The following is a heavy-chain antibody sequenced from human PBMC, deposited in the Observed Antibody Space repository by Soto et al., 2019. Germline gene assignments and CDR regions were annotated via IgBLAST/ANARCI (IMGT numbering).Heavy chain of an antibody. CDR3: ARFVLVPAAIDYYYGMDV. CDR1: GYTFTNYD. V-gene: IGHV1-8*01. D-gene: IGHD2-2*02. J-gene: IGHJ6*02. Sequence: ASVKVSCKASGYTFTNYDINWVRQATGQGLEWMGWMNPNSGNTGYAQKFQGRVTMTRNTSISTAYMELSSLRSEDTAVYYCARFVLVPAAIDYYYGMDVWGQGTTVTVSS. CDR2: MNPNSGNT.